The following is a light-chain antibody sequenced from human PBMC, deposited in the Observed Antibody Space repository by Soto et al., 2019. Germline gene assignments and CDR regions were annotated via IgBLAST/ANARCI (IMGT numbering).Light chain of an antibody. CDR2: EVT. CDR1: RSDIGNFNR. V-gene: IGLV2-18*02. J-gene: IGLJ3*02. Sequence: QSVLTQPTSVSGSPGQSVAISCTGTRSDIGNFNRVSWYQQPPGTAPKVLIYEVTNRPSGVPDRFSGSKSGNTAFLIIAGLQAEDEADYYCSSYTSTNTWVFGGGTKVTV. CDR3: SSYTSTNTWV.